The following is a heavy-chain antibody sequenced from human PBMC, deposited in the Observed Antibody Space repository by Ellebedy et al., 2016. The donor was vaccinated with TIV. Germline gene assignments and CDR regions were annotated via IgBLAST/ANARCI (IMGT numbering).Heavy chain of an antibody. CDR3: AREGSGFNYYGTGSFLY. CDR2: IYYNWTT. Sequence: MPSETLSLTCTVSGGPISSYYWSWIRQPPGKGLEWIGYIYYNWTTNYNPSLKSRVTISVDTSKNQFSLNLNSLTAADTAVYYCAREGSGFNYYGTGSFLYWGQGTLVTVSS. CDR1: GGPISSYY. J-gene: IGHJ4*02. V-gene: IGHV4-59*01. D-gene: IGHD3-10*01.